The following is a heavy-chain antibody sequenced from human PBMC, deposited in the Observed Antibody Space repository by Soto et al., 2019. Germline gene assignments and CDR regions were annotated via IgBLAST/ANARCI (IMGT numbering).Heavy chain of an antibody. V-gene: IGHV4-39*01. Sequence: SETLSLTCTVSSAPVSSSTYTWGWIRQPPGKGLEWIGNMYYSGSTYYNLSLKSRVTMSVDTSKNQFSLKISSVTAADTSVYYCARIVVIPAAPDYYNYYGVDVWGQGTTVTVSS. CDR3: ARIVVIPAAPDYYNYYGVDV. CDR2: MYYSGST. D-gene: IGHD2-2*01. CDR1: SAPVSSSTYT. J-gene: IGHJ6*02.